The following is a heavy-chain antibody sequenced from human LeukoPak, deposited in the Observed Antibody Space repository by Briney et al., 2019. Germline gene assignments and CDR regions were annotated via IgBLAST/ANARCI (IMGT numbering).Heavy chain of an antibody. D-gene: IGHD6-13*01. CDR1: GFTVSGNY. CDR2: IYSGGTT. CDR3: ARDQYSSTWYRGAFDV. V-gene: IGHV3-66*01. Sequence: GGSLRLSCAASGFTVSGNYMNWVRQAPGKGLEWVSVIYSGGTTYYADSVKGRFTISRDNSKNTLYLQLNSLRVEDTAVYYCARDQYSSTWYRGAFDVWGQGTMVSVSS. J-gene: IGHJ3*01.